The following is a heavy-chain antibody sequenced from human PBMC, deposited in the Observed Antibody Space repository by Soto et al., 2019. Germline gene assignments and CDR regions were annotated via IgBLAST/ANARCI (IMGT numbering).Heavy chain of an antibody. Sequence: GASVKVSCKASGGTFSSYAISWVRQAPGQGLEWMGGIIPIFGTANYAQKFQGRVTITADESTSTAYMELSSLRSEDTAVYYCARVRDSGSYDLDYWGQGTLVTVSS. V-gene: IGHV1-69*13. CDR3: ARVRDSGSYDLDY. D-gene: IGHD1-26*01. CDR2: IIPIFGTA. J-gene: IGHJ4*02. CDR1: GGTFSSYA.